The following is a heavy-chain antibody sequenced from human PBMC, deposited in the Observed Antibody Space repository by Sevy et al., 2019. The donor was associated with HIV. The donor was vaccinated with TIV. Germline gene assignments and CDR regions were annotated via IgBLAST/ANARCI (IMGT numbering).Heavy chain of an antibody. V-gene: IGHV3-11*06. CDR2: ISSGTTHR. CDR1: GFIFSDYY. D-gene: IGHD1-7*01. Sequence: GGSLRLSCAASGFIFSDYYMSWIRQSPGKGLEWVSDISSGTTHRKYADSVKGRFTISRDNAKNSLYLQMNSLTVEDTAVYYCARDRRNYSGQYFDFWDQGTLVTVSS. CDR3: ARDRRNYSGQYFDF. J-gene: IGHJ4*02.